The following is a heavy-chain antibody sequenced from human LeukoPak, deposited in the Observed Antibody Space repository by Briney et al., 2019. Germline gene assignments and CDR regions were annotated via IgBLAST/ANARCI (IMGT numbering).Heavy chain of an antibody. CDR2: ISSSSSYI. D-gene: IGHD2-2*01. J-gene: IGHJ2*01. CDR3: ARDPAYCSSTSCYHWYFDL. V-gene: IGHV3-21*01. CDR1: GFTFSSYS. Sequence: GGALRLSCAAWGFTFSSYSMNWVRQARGKGLEWVSSISSSSSYIYYADPEKGRFTISRDNAKDSLYLQMKSMRAEDTAVYYCARDPAYCSSTSCYHWYFDLWGRGTLVTVSS.